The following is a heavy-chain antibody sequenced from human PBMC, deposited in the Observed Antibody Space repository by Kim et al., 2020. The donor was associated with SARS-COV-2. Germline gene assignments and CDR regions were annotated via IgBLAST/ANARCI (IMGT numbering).Heavy chain of an antibody. J-gene: IGHJ4*02. CDR2: IDWDDDK. V-gene: IGHV2-70*11. D-gene: IGHD6-19*01. CDR1: GFSLSTSGMC. Sequence: SGPTLVKPTQTLTLTCTFSGFSLSTSGMCVSWIRQPPGKALEWLARIDWDDDKYYSTSLKTRLTISKDTSKNQVVLTMTNMDPVDTATYYCARIVVLSSIAVAGTFDYWGQGTLVTVSS. CDR3: ARIVVLSSIAVAGTFDY.